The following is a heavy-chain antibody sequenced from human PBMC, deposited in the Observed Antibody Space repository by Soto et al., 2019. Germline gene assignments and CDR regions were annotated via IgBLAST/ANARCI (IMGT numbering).Heavy chain of an antibody. J-gene: IGHJ4*02. CDR1: GFTFSSYG. V-gene: IGHV3-30*18. CDR2: ISYDGSNK. CDR3: AKAGGNSYYFDY. D-gene: IGHD2-21*02. Sequence: QVQLVESGGGVVQPGRSLRLSCAASGFTFSSYGMHWVRQAPGKGLEWVAVISYDGSNKYYADSVKGRFTISRDNSKNTLYLQMNSLRAEDTAVYYCAKAGGNSYYFDYWGQGTLVTVSS.